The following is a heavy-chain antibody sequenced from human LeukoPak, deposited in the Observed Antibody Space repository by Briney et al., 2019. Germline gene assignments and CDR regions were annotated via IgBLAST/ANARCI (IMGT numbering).Heavy chain of an antibody. Sequence: SETLSLTCTVSGYSISSGYYWGRIRQPPGKGLEWIGSIYHSGSTYYNPSLKGRVTISVDTSKNQFSLKLSSVTSADTAVYYCAREGPNNWSDAFDIWGQGTLVTVSS. D-gene: IGHD1-1*01. V-gene: IGHV4-38-2*02. J-gene: IGHJ3*02. CDR3: AREGPNNWSDAFDI. CDR2: IYHSGST. CDR1: GYSISSGYY.